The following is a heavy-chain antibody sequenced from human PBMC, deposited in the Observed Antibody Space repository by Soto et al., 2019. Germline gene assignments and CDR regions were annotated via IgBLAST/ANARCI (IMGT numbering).Heavy chain of an antibody. D-gene: IGHD3-10*01. Sequence: PSETLSLTCTVSGGSISSSSYYWGWIRQPPGKGLEWIGSIYYSGSTYYNPSLKSRVTISVDTSKNQFSLKLSSVTAADTAVYYCARHEGPMVRGVMSWFDPWGQGTLVTVSS. CDR2: IYYSGST. CDR3: ARHEGPMVRGVMSWFDP. CDR1: GGSISSSSYY. J-gene: IGHJ5*02. V-gene: IGHV4-39*01.